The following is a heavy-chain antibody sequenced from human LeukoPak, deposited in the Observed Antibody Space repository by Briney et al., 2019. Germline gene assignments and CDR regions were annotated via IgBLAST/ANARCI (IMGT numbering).Heavy chain of an antibody. CDR1: GYTFTKYG. J-gene: IGHJ4*02. CDR2: INPNSGGT. Sequence: ASVKVSCKASGYTFTKYGITWVRQAPGQGLEWMGWINPNSGGTNYAQKFQGRVTMTRDTSISTAYMELSRLRSDDTAVYYCARGPEKGPIDYWGQGTLVTVSS. V-gene: IGHV1-2*02. CDR3: ARGPEKGPIDY.